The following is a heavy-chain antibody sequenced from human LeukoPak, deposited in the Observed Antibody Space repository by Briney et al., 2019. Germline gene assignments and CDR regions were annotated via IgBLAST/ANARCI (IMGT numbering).Heavy chain of an antibody. CDR1: GFTFSGYS. Sequence: GGSLRLSCAASGFTFSGYSMNWVRQAPGRGLEWVGFIRSKADGGTTEYAASVKGRITISRDDSKNVAYLQINNLRAEDTALYYCARDDRPSGHDFDYWGQGTLVTVSS. CDR3: ARDDRPSGHDFDY. CDR2: IRSKADGGTT. J-gene: IGHJ4*02. D-gene: IGHD6-6*01. V-gene: IGHV3-71*01.